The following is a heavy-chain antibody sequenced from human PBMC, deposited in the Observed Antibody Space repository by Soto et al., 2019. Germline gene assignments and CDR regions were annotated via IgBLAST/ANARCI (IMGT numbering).Heavy chain of an antibody. Sequence: SETLSLTCTVSGGSISSYYWSWIRQPAGKGLEWIGRIYTSGSTNYNPSLKSRVTMSVDTSKNQFSLKLSSVTAADTATYYCARTSALPLGYPHGMDVWGQGTTVTVSS. CDR1: GGSISSYY. CDR2: IYTSGST. CDR3: ARTSALPLGYPHGMDV. V-gene: IGHV4-4*07. D-gene: IGHD7-27*01. J-gene: IGHJ6*02.